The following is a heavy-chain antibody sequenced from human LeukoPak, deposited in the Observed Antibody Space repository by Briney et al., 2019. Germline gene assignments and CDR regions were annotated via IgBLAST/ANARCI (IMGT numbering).Heavy chain of an antibody. CDR1: GFTFSSYA. CDR3: ASEGFDY. V-gene: IGHV3-30-3*01. J-gene: IGHJ4*02. Sequence: GGSLRLSCAASGFTFSSYAMHWVRQAPGKGLEWVAVISYDGSNKYYADSVKGRFTISRDSSKNTLYLQINSLRAEDTAVYYCASEGFDYWGQGTLVTVSS. CDR2: ISYDGSNK.